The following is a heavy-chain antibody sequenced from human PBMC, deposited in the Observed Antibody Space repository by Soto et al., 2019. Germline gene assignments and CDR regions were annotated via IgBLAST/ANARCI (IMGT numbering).Heavy chain of an antibody. D-gene: IGHD6-6*01. J-gene: IGHJ6*02. Sequence: SVKVSCKASGGTFSSYAISWVRQAPGQGLEWIGGIIPIFGTANYAQKFQGRVTITADKSTSTAYMELSSLRSEDTAVYYCARATEAPDHSSLLTEVGGMDVWGQGTTVTVSS. V-gene: IGHV1-69*06. CDR3: ARATEAPDHSSLLTEVGGMDV. CDR2: IIPIFGTA. CDR1: GGTFSSYA.